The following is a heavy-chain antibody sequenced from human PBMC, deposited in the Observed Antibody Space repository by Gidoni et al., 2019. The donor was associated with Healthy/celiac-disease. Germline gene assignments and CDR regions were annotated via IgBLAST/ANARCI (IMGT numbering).Heavy chain of an antibody. V-gene: IGHV4-59*01. CDR3: ARDRGMATTIFDY. Sequence: QVQLQESGPGLVKPSETLSLTCTVSGGSISSYYWSWIRQPPGKGLEWIGYIYYSGSTNYNPSLKSRVTISVDTSKNQFSLKLSSVTAADTAVYYCARDRGMATTIFDYWGQGTLVTVSS. D-gene: IGHD5-12*01. CDR2: IYYSGST. J-gene: IGHJ4*02. CDR1: GGSISSYY.